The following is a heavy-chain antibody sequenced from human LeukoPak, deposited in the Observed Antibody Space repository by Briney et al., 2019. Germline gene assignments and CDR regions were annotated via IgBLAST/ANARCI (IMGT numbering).Heavy chain of an antibody. Sequence: ASVKVSCKASGYTFTSYAMHWVRQAPGQRLEWMGWINAGNGNTKYSQKFQGRVTITRDTSASTAYMELSSLRSEDTAVYYCARVGGFDYYDSSGLNYWGQGTLVTVSS. D-gene: IGHD3-22*01. CDR2: INAGNGNT. J-gene: IGHJ4*02. V-gene: IGHV1-3*01. CDR1: GYTFTSYA. CDR3: ARVGGFDYYDSSGLNY.